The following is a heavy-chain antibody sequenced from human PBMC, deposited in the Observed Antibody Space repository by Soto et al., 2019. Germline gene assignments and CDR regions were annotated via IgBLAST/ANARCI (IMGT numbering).Heavy chain of an antibody. Sequence: EVQLVECGGGLVQPGGSLKLSCVASGYTFSGSAFHWVRQASGKGLEWVGRIRGKANSYETAYAESVKGRFTISRDDSKNTAFLQMNSLKTEDTAVYYCTSRYCSSASCHTWGQGTRVTVSS. CDR1: GYTFSGSA. CDR2: IRGKANSYET. J-gene: IGHJ5*02. CDR3: TSRYCSSASCHT. V-gene: IGHV3-73*01. D-gene: IGHD2-2*01.